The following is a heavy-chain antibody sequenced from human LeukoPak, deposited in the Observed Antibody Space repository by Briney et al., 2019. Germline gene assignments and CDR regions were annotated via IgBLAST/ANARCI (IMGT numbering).Heavy chain of an antibody. D-gene: IGHD1-1*01. Sequence: SETLSLTCAVYGGSFSGYYWSWIRQPPGKGLEWIGEINHSGSTNYNPSLKSRVTISVDTSKNQFSLKLSSVTAADTAVYYCARDRVRGNANPYFDYWGQGTLVTVSS. CDR2: INHSGST. CDR3: ARDRVRGNANPYFDY. J-gene: IGHJ4*02. CDR1: GGSFSGYY. V-gene: IGHV4-34*01.